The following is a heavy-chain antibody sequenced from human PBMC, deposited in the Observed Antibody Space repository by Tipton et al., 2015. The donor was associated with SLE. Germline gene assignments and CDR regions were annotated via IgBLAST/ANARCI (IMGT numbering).Heavy chain of an antibody. CDR1: GFTFSNYG. CDR2: FSDGGSST. J-gene: IGHJ4*02. D-gene: IGHD7-27*01. V-gene: IGHV3-23*01. CDR3: AKGGTGKFDY. Sequence: SLRLSCAASGFTFSNYGMSWVRQAPGKGLEWVSAFSDGGSSTYYAYSVKGRFTISRDNSKNTLYLQMNSLRAEDTAVYYCAKGGTGKFDYWGQGTLVTVSS.